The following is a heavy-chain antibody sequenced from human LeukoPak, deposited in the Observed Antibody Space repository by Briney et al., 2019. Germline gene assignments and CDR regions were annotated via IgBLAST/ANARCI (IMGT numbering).Heavy chain of an antibody. J-gene: IGHJ4*02. CDR1: GYTFTSYG. V-gene: IGHV1-18*01. CDR2: ISAYNGNT. Sequence: ASVKVSCKASGYTFTSYGISWVRQAPGQGLEWMGWISAYNGNTNYAQKLQGRVTVTTDTSTSTAYMELRSLRSDDTAVYYCARDHPSGVRDKDFDYWGQGTLVTVSS. CDR3: ARDHPSGVRDKDFDY.